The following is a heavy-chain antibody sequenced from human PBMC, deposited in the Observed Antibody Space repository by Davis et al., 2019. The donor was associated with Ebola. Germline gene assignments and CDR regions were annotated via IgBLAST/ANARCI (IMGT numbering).Heavy chain of an antibody. V-gene: IGHV3-23*01. J-gene: IGHJ6*02. CDR1: GFTFSSYA. CDR3: AKVHSSSWYSRNSRYYGMDV. D-gene: IGHD6-13*01. Sequence: PGGSLRLSCAASGFTFSSYAMSWVRQAPGKGLEWVSAISGSGGSTYYADSVKGRFTISRDNSKNTLYLQMNSLRAEDTAVYYCAKVHSSSWYSRNSRYYGMDVWGQGTTVTVSS. CDR2: ISGSGGST.